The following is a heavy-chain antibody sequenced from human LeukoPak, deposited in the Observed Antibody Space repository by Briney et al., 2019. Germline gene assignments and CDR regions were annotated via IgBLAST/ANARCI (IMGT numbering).Heavy chain of an antibody. CDR1: GGSISSYY. J-gene: IGHJ6*02. Sequence: SETLSLTCTVSGGSISSYYWSWIRQPAGKGLEWIGRSYTSGSTDYSPSLKSRVTMSVDTSKNQFSLKLSSVTAADTAVYYCASQLRYYYGMDVWGQGTTVTVSS. CDR2: SYTSGST. CDR3: ASQLRYYYGMDV. D-gene: IGHD1-1*01. V-gene: IGHV4-4*07.